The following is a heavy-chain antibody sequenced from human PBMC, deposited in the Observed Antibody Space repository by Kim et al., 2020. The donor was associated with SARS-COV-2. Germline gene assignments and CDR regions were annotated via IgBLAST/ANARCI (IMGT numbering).Heavy chain of an antibody. CDR3: AREGVAADFDY. J-gene: IGHJ4*02. Sequence: TNDAQKFQGRVTMTRDASITTAYMELSSLRSDDTAIYYCAREGVAADFDYWGQGTLVTVSS. D-gene: IGHD6-13*01. V-gene: IGHV1-2*02. CDR2: T.